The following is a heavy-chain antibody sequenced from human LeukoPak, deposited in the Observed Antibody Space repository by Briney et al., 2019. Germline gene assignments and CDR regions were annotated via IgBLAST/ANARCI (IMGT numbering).Heavy chain of an antibody. Sequence: PSETLSLTCAVYGGSFSGYYWSWIRQPPGKGLEWIGYIYYSGSTNYNPSLKSRVTISVDTSKNQFSLKLSSVTAADTAVYYCARDSSGWYEGAFDIWGQGTMVTVSS. CDR1: GGSFSGYY. CDR3: ARDSSGWYEGAFDI. CDR2: IYYSGST. J-gene: IGHJ3*02. V-gene: IGHV4-59*01. D-gene: IGHD6-19*01.